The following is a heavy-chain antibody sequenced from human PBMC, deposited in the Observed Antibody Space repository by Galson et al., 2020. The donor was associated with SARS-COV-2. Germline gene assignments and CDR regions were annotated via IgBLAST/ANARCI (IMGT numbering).Heavy chain of an antibody. V-gene: IGHV3-64*02. CDR3: ARGRFDY. CDR2: IGTSGVSS. Sequence: GGSLRLSCVASGFTFSDYTMHWVRQAPGKGLEYVSGIGTSGVSSYYADSAKGRFSISRDNSKNTLYLQMGSLKAEDMAVYYCARGRFDYWGVGTLVAVTS. J-gene: IGHJ4*02. CDR1: GFTFSDYT.